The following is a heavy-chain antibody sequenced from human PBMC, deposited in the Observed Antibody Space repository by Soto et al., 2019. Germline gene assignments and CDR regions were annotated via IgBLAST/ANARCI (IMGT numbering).Heavy chain of an antibody. CDR1: GFPLSSNW. J-gene: IGHJ3*02. CDR2: INKDGSEK. Sequence: GGSLRLSCVASGFPLSSNWMTWVRQAPGKGLEWVASINKDGSEKKYVDSVKGRFTISRDNAQTSVYLQMDSLRAEDTAVYYCARRQCSSVHCYSDMWGQGTKVTVSS. CDR3: ARRQCSSVHCYSDM. V-gene: IGHV3-7*01. D-gene: IGHD2-21*02.